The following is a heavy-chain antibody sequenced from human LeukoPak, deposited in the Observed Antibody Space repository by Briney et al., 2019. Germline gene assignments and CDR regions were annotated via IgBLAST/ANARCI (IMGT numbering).Heavy chain of an antibody. D-gene: IGHD3-10*01. CDR1: GFTLDDYA. V-gene: IGHV3-9*01. Sequence: GGSLRLSCAASGFTLDDYAMHWVRQAPGKGLEWVSGISWNSGSIGYADSVKGRFTISRDNAKNSLYLQMNSLRAEDTALYYCAKDERYYYGSGSSSIDYWGQGTLVTVSS. CDR3: AKDERYYYGSGSSSIDY. J-gene: IGHJ4*02. CDR2: ISWNSGSI.